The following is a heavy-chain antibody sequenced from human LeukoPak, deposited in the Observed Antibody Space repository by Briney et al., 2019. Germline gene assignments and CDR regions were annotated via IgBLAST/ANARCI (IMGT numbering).Heavy chain of an antibody. CDR3: ARDGAMSFRIVGAKSGRGRDAFDI. V-gene: IGHV4-59*01. J-gene: IGHJ3*02. D-gene: IGHD1-26*01. CDR1: GGSISSYY. CDR2: IYYSGST. Sequence: PSETLSLTCTVSGGSISSYYWSWIRQPPGKGLEWIGYIYYSGSTNYNPSLKSRVTISVDTSKNQFSLKLSSVTAADTAVYYCARDGAMSFRIVGAKSGRGRDAFDIWGQGTMVTVSS.